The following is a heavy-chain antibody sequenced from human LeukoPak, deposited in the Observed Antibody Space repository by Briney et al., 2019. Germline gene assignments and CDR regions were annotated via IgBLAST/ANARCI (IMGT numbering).Heavy chain of an antibody. Sequence: GGSLRLSCAASGFTFTHYWMSWVRQAPGKRLEWVANIKQDGSEKNYVDSVKGRFTISRDNSKNTLYLQMNSLRAEDTAVYYCARGATAMVFVAFDIWGQGTMVTVSS. CDR2: IKQDGSEK. J-gene: IGHJ3*02. CDR1: GFTFTHYW. D-gene: IGHD5-18*01. CDR3: ARGATAMVFVAFDI. V-gene: IGHV3-7*05.